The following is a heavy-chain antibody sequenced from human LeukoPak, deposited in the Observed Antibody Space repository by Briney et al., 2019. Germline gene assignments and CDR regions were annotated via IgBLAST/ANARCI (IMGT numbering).Heavy chain of an antibody. Sequence: SETLSLTCAVYGGSFSGYYWSWIRQPPGKGLEWIGEINHSGSTNYNPSLKSRVTISVDTSKNQFSLKLSSVTAADTAVYYCAKGRQLVLLRKRNCFDPWGQGTLVTVSS. D-gene: IGHD6-13*01. J-gene: IGHJ5*02. CDR1: GGSFSGYY. CDR2: INHSGST. CDR3: AKGRQLVLLRKRNCFDP. V-gene: IGHV4-34*01.